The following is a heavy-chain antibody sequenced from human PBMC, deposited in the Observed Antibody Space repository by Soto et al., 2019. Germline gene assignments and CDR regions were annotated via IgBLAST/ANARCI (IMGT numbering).Heavy chain of an antibody. J-gene: IGHJ3*02. Sequence: QVQLQESGPGLVKPSQTLSLTCTVSGGSISSGGYYWSWIRQHPGKGLEWIGYIYYSGSTYYNPSLQGRVTISVDASKNQFSLELSSVTAADTAVYSCARGGIVVVVAARDAFDIWGQGTMVTVSS. D-gene: IGHD2-15*01. CDR1: GGSISSGGYY. V-gene: IGHV4-31*03. CDR3: ARGGIVVVVAARDAFDI. CDR2: IYYSGST.